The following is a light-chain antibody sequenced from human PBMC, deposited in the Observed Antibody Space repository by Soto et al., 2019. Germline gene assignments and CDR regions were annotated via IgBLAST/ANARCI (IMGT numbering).Light chain of an antibody. V-gene: IGLV1-44*01. CDR2: STS. Sequence: QSALTQPLSAPGTPSQIVAISCSGSSSNIGSNTVTWYQQLPGTAPKLLIYSTSQRSSGAPGRFSGSKSGASASLSISGLQSEDEADYYCAAWDDRLDVYVFGTGTKVTVL. CDR1: SSNIGSNT. CDR3: AAWDDRLDVYV. J-gene: IGLJ1*01.